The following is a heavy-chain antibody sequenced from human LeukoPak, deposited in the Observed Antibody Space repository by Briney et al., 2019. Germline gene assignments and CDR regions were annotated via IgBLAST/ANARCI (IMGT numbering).Heavy chain of an antibody. D-gene: IGHD7-27*01. Sequence: PGGSLRLSCAASGFTFSSYEMNWVRQAPGKGLEWVSYISSSGSTIYYADSVKGRFTISRDNAKNSLYLQMNSLRAEDTAVYYCARESLWGGRDFDYWGQGTLVTVSS. V-gene: IGHV3-48*03. CDR3: ARESLWGGRDFDY. CDR1: GFTFSSYE. J-gene: IGHJ4*02. CDR2: ISSSGSTI.